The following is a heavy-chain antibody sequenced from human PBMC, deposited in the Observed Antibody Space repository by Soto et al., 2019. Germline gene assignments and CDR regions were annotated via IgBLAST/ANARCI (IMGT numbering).Heavy chain of an antibody. CDR3: AREGMGFGY. J-gene: IGHJ4*02. V-gene: IGHV3-53*01. Sequence: QLVASGGGLIQPGGSLRLSCAASGFTVSSYYMSWVRQAPGKGLEWVSVVYSTGSTYYADSVKGRFTISRDISKNMIYLQMDSLRAEDTAVYYCAREGMGFGYWGQGTLVTVSS. D-gene: IGHD1-26*01. CDR2: VYSTGST. CDR1: GFTVSSYY.